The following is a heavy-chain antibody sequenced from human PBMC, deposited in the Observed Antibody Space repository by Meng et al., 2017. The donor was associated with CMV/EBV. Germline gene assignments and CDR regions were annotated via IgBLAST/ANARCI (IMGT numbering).Heavy chain of an antibody. V-gene: IGHV4-34*01. CDR1: VGSFSGYY. CDR3: ATENFSPGDHRLFDY. Sequence: WGSLRLSCAVYVGSFSGYYWSWIRQPPGKGLEWIGEINHSGSTNYNPSLKSRVTISVDTSKNQFSLKLRSVTAADTTVYYCATENFSPGDHRLFDYWGQGTLVTVSS. CDR2: INHSGST. J-gene: IGHJ4*02. D-gene: IGHD7-27*01.